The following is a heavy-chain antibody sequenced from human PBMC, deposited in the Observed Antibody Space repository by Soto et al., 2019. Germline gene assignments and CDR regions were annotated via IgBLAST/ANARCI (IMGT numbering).Heavy chain of an antibody. CDR1: GYTFTSYG. CDR3: ARTPPYRDEYQLFN. Sequence: QVQLVQSGAEVKKPGASVKVSCKASGYTFTSYGISWVRQAPGQGLEWMGCISAYNGNTNYAQKLQGRVTMTTATATSTAYMELRSLRSDDTAVYYCARTPPYRDEYQLFNWGQGTLVTVSS. CDR2: ISAYNGNT. J-gene: IGHJ4*02. D-gene: IGHD2-2*01. V-gene: IGHV1-18*01.